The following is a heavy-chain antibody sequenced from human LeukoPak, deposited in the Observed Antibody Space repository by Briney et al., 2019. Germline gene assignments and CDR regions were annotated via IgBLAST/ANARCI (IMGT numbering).Heavy chain of an antibody. CDR2: ISYDGSNK. V-gene: IGHV3-30*18. CDR1: GFTFSSYG. D-gene: IGHD1-26*01. CDR3: AKDQARYSGSYLHYLDY. Sequence: PGGSLRLSCAASGFTFSSYGMHWVRQAPGKGLEWVAVISYDGSNKYYADSVKGRFTISRDNSKDTLYLQMNSLRAEDTAVYYCAKDQARYSGSYLHYLDYWGQGTLVTVSS. J-gene: IGHJ4*02.